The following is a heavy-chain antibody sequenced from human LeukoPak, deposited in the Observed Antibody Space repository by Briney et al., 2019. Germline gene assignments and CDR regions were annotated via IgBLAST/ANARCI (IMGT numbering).Heavy chain of an antibody. CDR1: GFTFSKYT. CDR2: ISTVSSNI. CDR3: ARVQFSSSSRYYYYYMDV. Sequence: GGSLRLSCAASGFTFSKYTMNWVRQAPGSGLEWVSYISTVSSNIYYADSVKGRFTISRDNAKNPLYLQMNSLRAEDMAVYYCARVQFSSSSRYYYYYMDVWGKGTTVTVSS. D-gene: IGHD6-6*01. V-gene: IGHV3-48*01. J-gene: IGHJ6*03.